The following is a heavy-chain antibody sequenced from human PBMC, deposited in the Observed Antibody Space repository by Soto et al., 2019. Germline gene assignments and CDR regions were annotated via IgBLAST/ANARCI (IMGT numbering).Heavy chain of an antibody. Sequence: PGGSLRLSCAASGFTFSNAWMNWVRQSPGKGLEWVGRIKSKTDGGTADYAAPVKGRFTISRDDSKNTLYLQMNSLKTEDTAVYYCTTSASSMVRGIILWNGMDVWGQGTTVTVSS. CDR2: IKSKTDGGTA. D-gene: IGHD3-10*01. V-gene: IGHV3-15*07. CDR3: TTSASSMVRGIILWNGMDV. CDR1: GFTFSNAW. J-gene: IGHJ6*02.